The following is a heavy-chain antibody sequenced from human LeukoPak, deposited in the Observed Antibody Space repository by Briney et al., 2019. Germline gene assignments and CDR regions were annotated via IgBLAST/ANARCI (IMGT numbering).Heavy chain of an antibody. CDR1: GDSVSSNYAA. CDR2: TYFRSKWFN. V-gene: IGHV6-1*01. D-gene: IGHD3-16*01. CDR3: AKGSLEGGFDY. Sequence: SQTLSLTCGLSGDSVSSNYAAWNWIRQSPSRGLEWLGMTYFRSKWFNDYAVSVRSRIIITPETSKSQFSLQLNSVTPEDTAVYYCAKGSLEGGFDYWGQGSLVIVSS. J-gene: IGHJ4*02.